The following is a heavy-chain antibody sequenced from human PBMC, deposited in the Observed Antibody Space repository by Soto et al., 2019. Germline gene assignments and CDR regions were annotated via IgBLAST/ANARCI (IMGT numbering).Heavy chain of an antibody. D-gene: IGHD3-22*01. CDR1: GFTFSSYA. CDR3: AKVVTMIVVAPDDY. J-gene: IGHJ4*02. CDR2: ISGSGGST. Sequence: GGSLRLSCAASGFTFSSYAMSWVRQAPGKGLEWVSAISGSGGSTYYADSVKGRFTISRDNSKNTLYLQMNSLRAEDTAVYYCAKVVTMIVVAPDDYWGQGTLVTVSS. V-gene: IGHV3-23*01.